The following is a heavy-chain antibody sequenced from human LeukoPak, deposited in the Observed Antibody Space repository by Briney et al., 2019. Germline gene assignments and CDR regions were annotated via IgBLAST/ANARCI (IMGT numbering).Heavy chain of an antibody. V-gene: IGHV3-66*01. J-gene: IGHJ4*02. CDR2: IFSGGTT. D-gene: IGHD3-22*01. CDR1: GFTVSSKY. Sequence: PGGSLRLSCAASGFTVSSKYMSWVRQAPGKGLEWVSVIFSGGTTFYADSVKGRFTISRDNSENTLYLQMNSLRAEDTAVYYCAKDQGTTMITSLDSWGQGTLVSVSS. CDR3: AKDQGTTMITSLDS.